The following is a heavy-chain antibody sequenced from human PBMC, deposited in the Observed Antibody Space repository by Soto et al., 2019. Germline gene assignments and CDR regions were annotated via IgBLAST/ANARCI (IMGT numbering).Heavy chain of an antibody. CDR3: ARDPLGWLGDYYYYGMEV. CDR1: GYTFTSYA. V-gene: IGHV1-3*01. CDR2: INAGNGNT. Sequence: ASVKVSCKASGYTFTSYAMHWVRQARGQRLEWMGWINAGNGNTKYSQKFQGRVTITRDTSASTAYMELSSLRSEDTAVYYCARDPLGWLGDYYYYGMEVWGQGTTVSVS. D-gene: IGHD6-19*01. J-gene: IGHJ6*02.